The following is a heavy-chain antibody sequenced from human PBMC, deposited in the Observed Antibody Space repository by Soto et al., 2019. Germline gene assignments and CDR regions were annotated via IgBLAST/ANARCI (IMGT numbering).Heavy chain of an antibody. D-gene: IGHD1-1*01. CDR1: GASIRSYY. V-gene: IGHV4-4*08. CDR2: VYTSDYT. Sequence: SETLSLTCSASGASIRSYYCPWIRQPPGKGLEWIGYVYTSDYTRYSSSLKSRVTISVDTSKSQFYLRLNSVTAADTAVYYCARVGGTTYYYGMDVWGQGTTVTVSS. CDR3: ARVGGTTYYYGMDV. J-gene: IGHJ6*02.